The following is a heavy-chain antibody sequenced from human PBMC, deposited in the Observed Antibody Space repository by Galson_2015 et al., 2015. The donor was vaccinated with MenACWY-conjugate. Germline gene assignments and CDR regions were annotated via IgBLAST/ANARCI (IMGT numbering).Heavy chain of an antibody. CDR3: ARDLRRVSMVRGSIVPDAFDM. J-gene: IGHJ3*02. Sequence: SVKVSCKASGYTFTNYYIHWVRQAPGQGLEWMGIINPSDGSTNYAQKFQGRVTMTRETSTTTVYLELSSLRSEDTAVYYCARDLRRVSMVRGSIVPDAFDMWGQGTMVTVPS. D-gene: IGHD3-10*01. CDR2: INPSDGST. CDR1: GYTFTNYY. V-gene: IGHV1-46*01.